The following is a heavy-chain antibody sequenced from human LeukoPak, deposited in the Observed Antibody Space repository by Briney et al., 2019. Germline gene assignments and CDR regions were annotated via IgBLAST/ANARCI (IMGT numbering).Heavy chain of an antibody. CDR1: GFTFSSYA. CDR2: ISYDGSNK. D-gene: IGHD5-18*01. Sequence: PGGSLRLSCAASGFTFSSYAMHWVRQALGKGLEWVAVISYDGSNKYYADSVKGRFTISRDNSKNTLYLQMNSLRAEDTAVYYCARDATLQLWLLGTFDYWGQGTLVTVSS. CDR3: ARDATLQLWLLGTFDY. V-gene: IGHV3-30-3*01. J-gene: IGHJ4*02.